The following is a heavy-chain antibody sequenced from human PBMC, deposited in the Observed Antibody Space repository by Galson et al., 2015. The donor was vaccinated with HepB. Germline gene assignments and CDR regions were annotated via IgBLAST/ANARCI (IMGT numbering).Heavy chain of an antibody. CDR3: ARVSRLINTGSFDI. V-gene: IGHV4-39*01. CDR2: IFYSGNT. J-gene: IGHJ3*02. CDR1: GGSISSGHYY. D-gene: IGHD2-8*01. Sequence: ETLSLTCTVSGGSISSGHYYWAWIRQPPGKGLEWIGNIFYSGNTYYNPSLKSRVTISVDTSKNQFSLKLSSVSAADTAVYYRARVSRLINTGSFDIWGQGTRVTVSS.